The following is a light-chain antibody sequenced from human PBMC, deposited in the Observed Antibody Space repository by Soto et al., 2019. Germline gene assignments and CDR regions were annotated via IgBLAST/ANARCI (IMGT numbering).Light chain of an antibody. Sequence: QSALTQPASVSGSPGQSITISCTGTSSDVGSYNLVSWYQQYPDKAPKLIIYEGSKRTSGVSNRFSGSKSGNTASLTISGLQAEDEADYYCCSFALGSTLIFGGGTKLTVL. CDR3: CSFALGSTLI. J-gene: IGLJ2*01. CDR2: EGS. CDR1: SSDVGSYNL. V-gene: IGLV2-23*01.